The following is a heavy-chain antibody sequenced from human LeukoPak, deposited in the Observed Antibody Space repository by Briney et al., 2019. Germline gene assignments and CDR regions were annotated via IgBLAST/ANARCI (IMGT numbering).Heavy chain of an antibody. J-gene: IGHJ4*02. CDR3: ARAQWARRYFDY. Sequence: GRSLRLSCAASGFTVSSNYMSWVRQAPGKGLERVSVVYSGGSTYYADSVKGRFTISRDNSKNTLYLQMYSLRAEDTAVYYCARAQWARRYFDYWGQGTLVTVSS. V-gene: IGHV3-53*01. CDR1: GFTVSSNY. D-gene: IGHD2-8*01. CDR2: VYSGGST.